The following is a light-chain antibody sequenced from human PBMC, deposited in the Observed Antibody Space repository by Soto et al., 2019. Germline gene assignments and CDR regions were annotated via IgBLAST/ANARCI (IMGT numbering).Light chain of an antibody. V-gene: IGKV3-20*01. CDR3: QQYVNLPYT. Sequence: EIVLTQSPGTLSLSPGERATLSCRARQSVTSNFLAWYQRKPGQAPRLLIHGASNRATGIPDRFSGSGSGTDFTLTISRLEPEDFAVYYCQQYVNLPYTFGQGTKVDNK. CDR2: GAS. J-gene: IGKJ2*01. CDR1: QSVTSNF.